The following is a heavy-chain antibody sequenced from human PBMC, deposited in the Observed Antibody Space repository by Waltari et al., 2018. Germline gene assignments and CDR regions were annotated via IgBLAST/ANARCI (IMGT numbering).Heavy chain of an antibody. Sequence: EVQLVESGGLVVQPGGSLRLSCAASGFKFDDYAMYWVRQAPGKGLEWVSFIKWDASFVDYGDSVKGRTIVSRDNRKNSLYLQFNSLQPEDTALYYCARERNSLYYYAMDVWGQGTTVTVSS. CDR3: ARERNSLYYYAMDV. J-gene: IGHJ6*02. CDR1: GFKFDDYA. CDR2: IKWDASFV. V-gene: IGHV3-43D*03.